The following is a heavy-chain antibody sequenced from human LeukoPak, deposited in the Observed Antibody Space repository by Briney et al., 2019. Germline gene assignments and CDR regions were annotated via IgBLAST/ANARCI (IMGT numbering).Heavy chain of an antibody. Sequence: GASVKVSCKASGYTLASDAIHWVRQAPGQRLEWMGWVKIGNDNTKYSQKFQGRVTMTRDTSTSTVYMELSSLRSEDTAVYYCARERRPPKNWFDPWGQGTLVTVSS. V-gene: IGHV1-3*04. J-gene: IGHJ5*02. CDR3: ARERRPPKNWFDP. CDR1: GYTLASDA. CDR2: VKIGNDNT.